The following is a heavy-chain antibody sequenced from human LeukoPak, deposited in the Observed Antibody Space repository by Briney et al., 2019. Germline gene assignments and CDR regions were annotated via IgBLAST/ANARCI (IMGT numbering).Heavy chain of an antibody. D-gene: IGHD2-15*01. V-gene: IGHV4-34*01. CDR1: GGSFSGYY. J-gene: IGHJ3*02. Sequence: SETLSLTCAVYGGSFSGYYWSWIRQPPGKGLEWIGEINHSGSTNYNPSLKSRVTISVDTSKNQFSLKLSSVTAADTAVYYCARGCYAFDIWGQGTMVTVSS. CDR2: INHSGST. CDR3: ARGCYAFDI.